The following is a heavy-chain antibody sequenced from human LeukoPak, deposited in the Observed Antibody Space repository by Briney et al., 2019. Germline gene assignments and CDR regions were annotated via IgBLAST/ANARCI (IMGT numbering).Heavy chain of an antibody. V-gene: IGHV3-7*01. CDR1: GFTFSSFW. D-gene: IGHD3-10*01. CDR3: VRDRSRFGESD. CDR2: INQDGSEK. J-gene: IGHJ4*02. Sequence: GGSLRLSCAASGFTFSSFWVSWVRQAPGKGLEWVANINQDGSEKYFVDSVKGRFIISRDNAKNSLYLQMNSLRAEDTAVYYCVRDRSRFGESDWGQGTLVTVSS.